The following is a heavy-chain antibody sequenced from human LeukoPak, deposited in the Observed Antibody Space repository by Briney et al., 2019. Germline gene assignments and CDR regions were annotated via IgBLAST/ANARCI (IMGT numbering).Heavy chain of an antibody. CDR1: GFTVSDFW. CDR3: VRSRGFGGSWSHYSGMDV. CDR2: INSDASVT. Sequence: GGSLRLSCAASGFTVSDFWMHWVRQSPGKGLLWVSRINSDASVTTYADPVKGRFSISRDNAKNTVHLQMTSLRADDTGVYYCVRSRGFGGSWSHYSGMDVWGQGTTVTVSS. J-gene: IGHJ6*02. V-gene: IGHV3-74*03. D-gene: IGHD6-13*01.